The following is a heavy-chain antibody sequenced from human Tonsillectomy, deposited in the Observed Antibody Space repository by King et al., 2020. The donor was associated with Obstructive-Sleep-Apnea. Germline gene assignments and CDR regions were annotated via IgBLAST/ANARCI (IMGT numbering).Heavy chain of an antibody. V-gene: IGHV1-18*04. CDR2: ISAYNGNT. D-gene: IGHD6-13*01. CDR1: GYTFTNYG. J-gene: IGHJ4*02. CDR3: ARDRQQLADY. Sequence: VQLVQSGAEVKKPGASVKVSCKASGYTFTNYGFTWVRQAPGRALEWMGWISAYNGNTNFAQNLQGRVTMTTDTSTSTAYMELTSLRSDDTAVYYCARDRQQLADYWGQGTLVTVSS.